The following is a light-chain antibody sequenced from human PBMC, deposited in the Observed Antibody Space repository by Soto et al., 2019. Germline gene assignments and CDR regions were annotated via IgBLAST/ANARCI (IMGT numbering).Light chain of an antibody. CDR1: YIGSKR. CDR3: QVWDTDSDSCA. Sequence: SSALTQPPSVSVDPGQTARFTCGGNYIGSKRVHWYQQRPGQAPALVVHDDSDRPSGIPDRFSGSKFLNTATLTISRVEAGDEADYYCQVWDTDSDSCAVGGGTK. V-gene: IGLV3-21*02. CDR2: DDS. J-gene: IGLJ2*01.